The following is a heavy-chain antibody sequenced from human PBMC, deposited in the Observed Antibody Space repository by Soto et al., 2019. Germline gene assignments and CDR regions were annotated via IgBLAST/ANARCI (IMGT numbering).Heavy chain of an antibody. CDR2: ISSTSRYI. Sequence: QLVESGGGLVKPGGSLRLSCAASGFTISTYSMNWVRQAPGRGLEWVSSISSTSRYIYYADSVRGRFTISRDNAKNSLYLQMNSLRAEDTAVYYCATPPRGPERKPENYWGQGTLVTVSA. V-gene: IGHV3-21*01. CDR1: GFTISTYS. CDR3: ATPPRGPERKPENY. J-gene: IGHJ4*02.